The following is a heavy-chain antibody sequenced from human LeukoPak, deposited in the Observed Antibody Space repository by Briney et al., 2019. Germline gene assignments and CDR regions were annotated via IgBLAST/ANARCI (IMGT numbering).Heavy chain of an antibody. CDR3: AREAVVGATNPFDY. CDR1: GFIFSNYG. Sequence: GGSLRLSCAASGFIFSNYGMNWVRQAPGKGLEWVAAISASGSVTSYADSVRGRFTISRDNSKSTTYLQMNSLRAEDTAVYYCAREAVVGATNPFDYWGQGTLVTVSS. CDR2: ISASGSVT. V-gene: IGHV3-23*01. D-gene: IGHD1-26*01. J-gene: IGHJ4*02.